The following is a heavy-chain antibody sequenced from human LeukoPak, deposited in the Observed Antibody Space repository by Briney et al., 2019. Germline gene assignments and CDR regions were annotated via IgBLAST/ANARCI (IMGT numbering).Heavy chain of an antibody. CDR1: GGSVSRDS. CDR3: ARNGFRTYCGAGCYSDYMDV. CDR2: IYDSGST. V-gene: IGHV4-4*07. J-gene: IGHJ6*03. Sequence: SETLSLTCTVSGGSVSRDSWTWIRQPAGKGLEWIGYIYDSGSTTYNPSLQSRLTMSVDTSKNQFSLKLTSVTAADTAVYYCARNGFRTYCGAGCYSDYMDVWGHGTTVTVSS. D-gene: IGHD2-21*02.